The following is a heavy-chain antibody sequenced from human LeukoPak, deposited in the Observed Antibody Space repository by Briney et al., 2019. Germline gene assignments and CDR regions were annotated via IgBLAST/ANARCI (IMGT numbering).Heavy chain of an antibody. Sequence: GGSLRLSCAASGFTFSSYWMSWVRQAPGKGLEWVTNIKQDGSEKYYVDSVKGRFTISRDNAKNSLYLQMNSLRAEDTAVYYCARVTMVRGVNYDYWGQGTLATVSS. CDR2: IKQDGSEK. D-gene: IGHD3-10*01. V-gene: IGHV3-7*01. CDR3: ARVTMVRGVNYDY. CDR1: GFTFSSYW. J-gene: IGHJ4*02.